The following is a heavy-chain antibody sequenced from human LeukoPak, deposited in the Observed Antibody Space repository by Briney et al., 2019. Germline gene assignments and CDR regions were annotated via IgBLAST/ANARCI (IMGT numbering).Heavy chain of an antibody. CDR3: ASARDRRLQYFQH. CDR1: GGSISSSSYY. CDR2: IYYSGST. V-gene: IGHV4-39*01. D-gene: IGHD2-15*01. J-gene: IGHJ1*01. Sequence: SETLSLTCTVSGGSISSSSYYWGWIRQPPGKGLEWIGSIYYSGSTYYNPSLKSRVTISVDTSKNQFSLKLSSVTAADTAVYYCASARDRRLQYFQHWGQGTLVTVSS.